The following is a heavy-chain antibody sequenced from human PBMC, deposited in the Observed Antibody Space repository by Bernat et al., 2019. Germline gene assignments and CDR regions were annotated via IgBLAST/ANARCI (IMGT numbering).Heavy chain of an antibody. CDR3: AVNQKGNY. J-gene: IGHJ4*02. V-gene: IGHV3-21*01. Sequence: EVQLVESGGDLVQPGGSLRLSCAISGFTVSNNHVTWVRQAPGKGLEWVSSISSSSSYIYYADSVKGRFTISRDNAKNSLYLQMNSLRAEDTAVYYCAVNQKGNYWGQGTLVTVSS. CDR2: ISSSSSYI. CDR1: GFTVSNNH. D-gene: IGHD1-14*01.